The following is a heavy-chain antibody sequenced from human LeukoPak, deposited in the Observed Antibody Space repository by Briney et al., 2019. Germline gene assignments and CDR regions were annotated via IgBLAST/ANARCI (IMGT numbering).Heavy chain of an antibody. Sequence: PGGSLTLSCVASGFTLSHSAMSWVRQAGGKGLEWVCAISGGSEFIYYADSVKGRFTISRDNSKNTLYLQMNSLRAEDTALYYCAKAGPHRYGDWFDPWGQGTLVTVSS. V-gene: IGHV3-23*01. J-gene: IGHJ5*02. D-gene: IGHD4/OR15-4a*01. CDR3: AKAGPHRYGDWFDP. CDR2: ISGGSEFI. CDR1: GFTLSHSA.